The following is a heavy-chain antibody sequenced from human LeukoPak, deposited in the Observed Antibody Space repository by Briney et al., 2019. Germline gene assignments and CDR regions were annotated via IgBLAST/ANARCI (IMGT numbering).Heavy chain of an antibody. D-gene: IGHD4-23*01. Sequence: PGGSLRLSCAASGFTVSSNYMTWVRQAPGKGLEWVGRIISKTDGGTTDYAAPVKGRFTISRDDSKNTLYLQMNSLRTEDTAVYYCTTASYGGPDYWGQGTLVTVS. CDR2: IISKTDGGTT. J-gene: IGHJ4*02. CDR3: TTASYGGPDY. CDR1: GFTVSSNY. V-gene: IGHV3-15*07.